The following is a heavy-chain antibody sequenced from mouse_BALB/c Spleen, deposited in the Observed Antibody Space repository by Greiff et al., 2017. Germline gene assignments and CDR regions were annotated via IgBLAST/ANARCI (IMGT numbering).Heavy chain of an antibody. J-gene: IGHJ4*01. CDR3: ARDPPITTVAMDY. Sequence: EVHLVESGGGLVQPGGSRKLSCAASGFTFSSFGMHWVRQAPEKGLEWVAYISSGSSTIYYADTVKGRFTISRDNPKNTLFLQMTSLRSEDTAMYYCARDPPITTVAMDYWGQGTSVTVSS. D-gene: IGHD1-1*01. CDR1: GFTFSSFG. V-gene: IGHV5-17*02. CDR2: ISSGSSTI.